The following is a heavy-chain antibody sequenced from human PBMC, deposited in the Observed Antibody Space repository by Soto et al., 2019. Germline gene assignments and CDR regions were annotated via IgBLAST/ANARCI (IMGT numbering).Heavy chain of an antibody. CDR1: GFTFSSYG. V-gene: IGHV3-30*03. CDR3: ARVPPGYNTGWYDPRPFDY. Sequence: LRLSCAASGFTFSSYGMHWVRQAPGKGLEWVAVISYDGSNKYYADSVKGRFTISRDNSKNTLYLQMNSLRSEDTAVYYCARVPPGYNTGWYDPRPFDYWGQGTLVTVSS. CDR2: ISYDGSNK. D-gene: IGHD6-19*01. J-gene: IGHJ4*02.